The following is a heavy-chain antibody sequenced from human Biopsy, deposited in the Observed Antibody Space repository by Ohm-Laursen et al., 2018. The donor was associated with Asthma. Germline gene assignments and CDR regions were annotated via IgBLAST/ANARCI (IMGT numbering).Heavy chain of an antibody. D-gene: IGHD3-10*01. CDR3: ARAVDYSHYYGIDV. CDR2: ISVYNGNT. Sequence: ESLRISCKTSGYTLNSAGITWVRQAPGQGLEWMGWISVYNGNTRVAQKLQDRVTMITDTSTSTAYMELRSLRSDDTAVYFCARAVDYSHYYGIDVWGQGTTVTVS. V-gene: IGHV1-18*01. CDR1: GYTLNSAG. J-gene: IGHJ6*02.